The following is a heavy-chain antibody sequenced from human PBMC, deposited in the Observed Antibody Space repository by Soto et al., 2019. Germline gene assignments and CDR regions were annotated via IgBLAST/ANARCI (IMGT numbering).Heavy chain of an antibody. CDR3: ARQACGGDCCLDY. CDR2: IYYSGST. J-gene: IGHJ4*02. V-gene: IGHV4-39*01. Sequence: PSETLSLTCTVSGGSISSSSYYWGWIRQPPGKGLEWIGSIYYSGSTYYNPSLKSRVTISVDTSKNQFSLKLSSVTAADTAVYYCARQACGGDCCLDYWGQGTLVTVSS. CDR1: GGSISSSSYY. D-gene: IGHD2-21*02.